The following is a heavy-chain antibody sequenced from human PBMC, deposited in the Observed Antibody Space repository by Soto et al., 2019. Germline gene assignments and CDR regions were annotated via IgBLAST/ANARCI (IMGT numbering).Heavy chain of an antibody. CDR1: GFTFSSDG. CDR3: AKVAWGSRYMDV. D-gene: IGHD3-16*01. V-gene: IGHV3-30*18. CDR2: ISVEGSDK. Sequence: QVQLVESGGGVVQPGRSLRLSCEASGFTFSSDGMHWVRQAPGKGLEWVALISVEGSDKYYADSVKGRFTISRDNSKNTMYLQMNSLTAEDTVVYYSAKVAWGSRYMDVWGKGTTVTVSS. J-gene: IGHJ6*03.